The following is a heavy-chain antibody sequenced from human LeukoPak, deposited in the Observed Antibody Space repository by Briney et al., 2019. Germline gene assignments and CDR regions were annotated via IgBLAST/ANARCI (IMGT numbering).Heavy chain of an antibody. J-gene: IGHJ4*02. CDR3: ARGYHGLFDY. Sequence: SETLSLTCAVYGGSFSGYYWSWIRQPPGKGLEWIGEINHSGSTNYNPSLKSRATISVDTSKNQFSLKLSSVTAADTAVYYCARGYHGLFDYWGQGTLVTVSS. D-gene: IGHD1-14*01. CDR1: GGSFSGYY. CDR2: INHSGST. V-gene: IGHV4-34*01.